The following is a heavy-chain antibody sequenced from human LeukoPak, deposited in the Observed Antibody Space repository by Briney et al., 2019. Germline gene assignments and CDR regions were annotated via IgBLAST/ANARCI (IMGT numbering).Heavy chain of an antibody. J-gene: IGHJ3*02. D-gene: IGHD1-26*01. Sequence: GGSLRLSCAASGFTFSSYWMHWVRQAPGKGLVWVSRINSDGSSTSYADSVKGRFTISRDNAKNTLYLQMNSLRAEDTAVYYCARESESGDAFDIWGQGTIVTVSS. CDR2: INSDGSST. V-gene: IGHV3-74*01. CDR3: ARESESGDAFDI. CDR1: GFTFSSYW.